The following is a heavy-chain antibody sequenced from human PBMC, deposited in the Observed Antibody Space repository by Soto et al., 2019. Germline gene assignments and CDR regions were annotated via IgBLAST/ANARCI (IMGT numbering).Heavy chain of an antibody. J-gene: IGHJ4*02. Sequence: PSETLSLTCTVAGGSISSSSYYWGWIRQPPGKGLEWIGSIYYSGSTYYNPSLKSRVTISVDTSKNQFSLKLSSVTAADTAVYYCARLKAYYDSSGSDFDYWGQGTLVTSPQ. CDR2: IYYSGST. D-gene: IGHD3-22*01. CDR1: GGSISSSSYY. V-gene: IGHV4-39*01. CDR3: ARLKAYYDSSGSDFDY.